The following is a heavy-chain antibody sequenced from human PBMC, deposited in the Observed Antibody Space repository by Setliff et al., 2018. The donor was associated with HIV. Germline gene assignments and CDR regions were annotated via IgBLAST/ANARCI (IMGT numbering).Heavy chain of an antibody. V-gene: IGHV1-18*01. CDR2: ISAYNGNT. Sequence: ASVKVSCKASGGTFSSYAISWVRQAPGQGLEWMGWISAYNGNTNYAQKLQGRVTMTTDTSTSTAYMELTSLKFEDTAVYYCAKGWLPTDYSFFYMDVWGKGTTVTVSS. J-gene: IGHJ6*03. CDR3: AKGWLPTDYSFFYMDV. D-gene: IGHD5-12*01. CDR1: GGTFSSYA.